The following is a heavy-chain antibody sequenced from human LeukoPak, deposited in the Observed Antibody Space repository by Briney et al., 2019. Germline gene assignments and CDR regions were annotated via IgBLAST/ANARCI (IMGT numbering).Heavy chain of an antibody. CDR1: GGSISSYY. Sequence: PSETLSLTCTVSGGSISSYYWSWIRQPPGKGLEWIGYIYYSGSTNYNPPLKSRVTISVDTSKNQFSLKLSSVTAADTAVYYCARGAAMVGYWGQGTLVTVSS. D-gene: IGHD5-18*01. V-gene: IGHV4-59*01. CDR2: IYYSGST. CDR3: ARGAAMVGY. J-gene: IGHJ4*02.